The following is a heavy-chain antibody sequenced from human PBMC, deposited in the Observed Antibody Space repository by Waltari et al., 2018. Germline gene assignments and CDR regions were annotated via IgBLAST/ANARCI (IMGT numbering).Heavy chain of an antibody. CDR3: ARVALNYCSGGSCYPGWFDP. Sequence: EVQLVQSGAEVKKPGESLKISCKGSGYSFTSYWIGWVRQMPGKGLEWMGIIDPGDSDTRYSPSFQGQVTISADKSISTAYLQWSSLKASDTAMYYCARVALNYCSGGSCYPGWFDPWGQGTLVTVSS. CDR1: GYSFTSYW. J-gene: IGHJ5*02. D-gene: IGHD2-15*01. CDR2: IDPGDSDT. V-gene: IGHV5-51*03.